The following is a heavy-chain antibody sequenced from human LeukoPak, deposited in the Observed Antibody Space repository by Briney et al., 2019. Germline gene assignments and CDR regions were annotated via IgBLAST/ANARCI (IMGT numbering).Heavy chain of an antibody. CDR2: ISGSGGST. V-gene: IGHV3-23*01. CDR3: AKDLVGATWWFDP. Sequence: GGSLRLSCAASGFTFSSYAMSWVRQAPGKGLEWVSAISGSGGSTYYADSVKGRFTISRDNSKNTLYLQMNSLIAEDTAVYFCAKDLVGATWWFDPRGQGTLVTVSS. J-gene: IGHJ5*02. CDR1: GFTFSSYA. D-gene: IGHD1-26*01.